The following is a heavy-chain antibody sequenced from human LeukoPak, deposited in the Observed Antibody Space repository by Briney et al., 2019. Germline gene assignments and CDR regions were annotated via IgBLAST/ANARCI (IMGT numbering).Heavy chain of an antibody. CDR2: ISWNSGSI. V-gene: IGHV3-9*01. CDR3: AKGTGYSYGNNWFDP. D-gene: IGHD5-18*01. CDR1: GFTFDDYA. Sequence: GGSLRLSCAASGFTFDDYAMHGVRQVPGKGLEWVSGISWNSGSIGYAASVTGRFTISRDNAKNSLYLQMSSLRAEDTALYYCAKGTGYSYGNNWFDPWGQGTLVTVSS. J-gene: IGHJ5*02.